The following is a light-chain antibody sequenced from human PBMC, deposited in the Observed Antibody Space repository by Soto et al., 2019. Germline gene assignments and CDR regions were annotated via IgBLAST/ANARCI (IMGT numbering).Light chain of an antibody. Sequence: IQMTQSPSSLSASIGDTVTITCRASQSIRTYLIWYQQKSGKAPKVLISGASSLQSGVPSRFSGSGSGTDFTLTISSLQPEDFATYYCQQSYSNPTFGGGTKVDIK. CDR2: GAS. CDR1: QSIRTY. J-gene: IGKJ4*01. CDR3: QQSYSNPT. V-gene: IGKV1-39*01.